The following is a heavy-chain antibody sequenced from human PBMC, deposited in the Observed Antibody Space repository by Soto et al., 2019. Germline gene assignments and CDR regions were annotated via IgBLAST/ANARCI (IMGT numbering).Heavy chain of an antibody. Sequence: QVQLVQSGAEVKKPGSSVKVSCKASGGTFSSYAISWVRQAPGQGLEWMGGIIPIFGTANYAQKFQGRVTITADESTSTAYMELSSLRSEDTAVYYCARVWSPHYDILSLYYYYGMDVWGQGTTVTVSS. CDR2: IIPIFGTA. D-gene: IGHD3-9*01. J-gene: IGHJ6*02. CDR1: GGTFSSYA. CDR3: ARVWSPHYDILSLYYYYGMDV. V-gene: IGHV1-69*12.